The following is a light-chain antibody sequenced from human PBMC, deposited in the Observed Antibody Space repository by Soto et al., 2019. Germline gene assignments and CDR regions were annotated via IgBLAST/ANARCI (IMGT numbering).Light chain of an antibody. V-gene: IGKV1-39*01. CDR3: QQSYSAPPT. CDR2: SAS. Sequence: DIQTTQSPSSLSAPVGDRVTIACRASQGISSFLNWYQQRPGKAPKLLISSASRLQSGVTSRFSGSGTGTDFTLTISSLQPEDFATYYCQQSYSAPPTFGQGTKVDIK. CDR1: QGISSF. J-gene: IGKJ1*01.